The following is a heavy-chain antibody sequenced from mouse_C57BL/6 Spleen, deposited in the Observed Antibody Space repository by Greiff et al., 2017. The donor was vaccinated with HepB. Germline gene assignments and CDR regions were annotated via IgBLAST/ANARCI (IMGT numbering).Heavy chain of an antibody. V-gene: IGHV1-82*01. Sequence: VKLVESGPELVKPGASVKISCKASGYAFSSSWMNWVKQRPGKGLEWIGRIYPGDGDTNYNGKFKGKATLTADKSSSTAYMQLSSLTSEDSAVYFCARDDYDDPEYAMDYWGQGTSVTVSS. CDR3: ARDDYDDPEYAMDY. D-gene: IGHD2-4*01. J-gene: IGHJ4*01. CDR1: GYAFSSSW. CDR2: IYPGDGDT.